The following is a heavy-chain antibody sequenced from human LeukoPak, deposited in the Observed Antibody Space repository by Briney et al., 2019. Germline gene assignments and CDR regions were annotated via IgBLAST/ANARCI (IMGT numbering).Heavy chain of an antibody. CDR1: GFTFSSYG. CDR2: IWYDGSNK. CDR3: AKTRPLDSSSWSHGDY. D-gene: IGHD6-13*01. Sequence: GGSLRLSCAASGFTFSSYGMHWVRQAPGKGLEWVAVIWYDGSNKYYADSVKGRFTISRDNSKNTLYLQMNSLRAEDTAVYYCAKTRPLDSSSWSHGDYWGQGTLVTVSS. J-gene: IGHJ4*02. V-gene: IGHV3-33*06.